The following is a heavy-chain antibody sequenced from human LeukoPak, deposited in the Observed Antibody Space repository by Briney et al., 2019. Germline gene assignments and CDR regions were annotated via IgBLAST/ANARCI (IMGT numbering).Heavy chain of an antibody. J-gene: IGHJ5*02. CDR1: GFTVSSNY. CDR2: IYSGGST. CDR3: AKDRGPWYNWNDAGWFDP. V-gene: IGHV3-53*05. D-gene: IGHD1-1*01. Sequence: PGGSLRLSCAASGFTVSSNYMSWVRQAPGKGLEWVSVIYSGGSTYYVDSVKGRFTISRDNSENTLYLQMNSLRADDTAVYYCAKDRGPWYNWNDAGWFDPWGQGTLVTVSS.